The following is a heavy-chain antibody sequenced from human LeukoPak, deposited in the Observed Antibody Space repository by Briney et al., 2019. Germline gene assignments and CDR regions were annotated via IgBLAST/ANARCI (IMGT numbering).Heavy chain of an antibody. J-gene: IGHJ6*03. CDR3: ARGIYCSGNSCYYYYYYMDV. D-gene: IGHD2-2*01. Sequence: SETLSLTCTVSGGSISSYYWSWIRQPAGKGLEWIGRIYSSWSTNYNPSLKSRVTMSVDTSKNQFSLKLSSVTDADTAVYYCARGIYCSGNSCYYYYYYMDVWGKGTTVTVSS. V-gene: IGHV4-4*07. CDR1: GGSISSYY. CDR2: IYSSWST.